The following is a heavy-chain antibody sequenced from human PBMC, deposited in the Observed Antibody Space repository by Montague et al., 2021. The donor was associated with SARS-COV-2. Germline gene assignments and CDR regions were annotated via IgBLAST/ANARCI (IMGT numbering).Heavy chain of an antibody. CDR2: IYTSGTT. J-gene: IGHJ4*02. D-gene: IGHD4-17*01. CDR3: ARFTAVTSSLDF. Sequence: TLSLTCTASGGSISSPGYYWSWIRQPAGKGLEWIGRIYTSGTTNYNPSLKSRVTISVDTSKNLFSLKLTSVTAADTAVYYCARFTAVTSSLDFWGQGTLVPVSS. CDR1: GGSISSPGYY. V-gene: IGHV4-61*02.